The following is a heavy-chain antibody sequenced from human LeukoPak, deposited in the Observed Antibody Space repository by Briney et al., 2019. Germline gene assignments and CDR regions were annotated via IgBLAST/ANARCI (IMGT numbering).Heavy chain of an antibody. Sequence: ASETLSLTCAVYGGSFSGYYWSWIRQPPGKGLEWIGYIYYSGSTNYNPSLKSRVTISVDTSKNQFSLKLRSVTAADTAVYYCARGGFSGGILRYFDLWGRGILVTVSS. J-gene: IGHJ2*01. D-gene: IGHD2-15*01. V-gene: IGHV4-59*01. CDR2: IYYSGST. CDR1: GGSFSGYY. CDR3: ARGGFSGGILRYFDL.